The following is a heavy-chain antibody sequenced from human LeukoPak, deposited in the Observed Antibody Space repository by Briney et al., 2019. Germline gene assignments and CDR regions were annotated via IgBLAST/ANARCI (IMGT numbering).Heavy chain of an antibody. D-gene: IGHD2-8*01. V-gene: IGHV4-34*01. CDR1: GGSFSGYY. CDR2: INHSGST. CDR3: ARASLIRYFDY. Sequence: PSETLSLTCAVYGGSFSGYYWSWIRQPPGKGLEWIGEINHSGSTNYNPSLKSRVTISVDTSKNQFSLKPSSVTAADTAVYYCARASLIRYFDYWGQGTLVTVSS. J-gene: IGHJ4*02.